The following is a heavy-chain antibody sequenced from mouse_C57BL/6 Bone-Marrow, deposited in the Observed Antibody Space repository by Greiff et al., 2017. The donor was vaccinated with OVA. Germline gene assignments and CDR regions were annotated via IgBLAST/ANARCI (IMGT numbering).Heavy chain of an antibody. CDR1: GYTFTSYW. V-gene: IGHV1-55*01. J-gene: IGHJ2*01. CDR3: ARDYGSLYYFDY. Sequence: QVQLQQPGAELVKPGASVKMSCKASGYTFTSYWITWVKQRPGQGLEWIGDIYPGSGSPNYNEKFKSKATLTVDTSSSSAYMQLSSLTSEDSAVDYCARDYGSLYYFDYWGQGTTLTVSS. CDR2: IYPGSGSP. D-gene: IGHD1-1*01.